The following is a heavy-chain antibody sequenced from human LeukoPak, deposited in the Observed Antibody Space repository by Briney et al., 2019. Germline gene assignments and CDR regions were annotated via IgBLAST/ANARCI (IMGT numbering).Heavy chain of an antibody. CDR1: VYTFTGYY. J-gene: IGHJ5*02. V-gene: IGHV1-2*02. CDR2: INPNSGGT. CDR3: ARDKPPYSSGWYREDWFDP. D-gene: IGHD6-19*01. Sequence: ASVKVSCKASVYTFTGYYMHWVRQAPGQGLEWMGWINPNSGGTNYAQKFQGRVTMTRDTSINTAYMELSRLRSDDTAVYYCARDKPPYSSGWYREDWFDPWGQGTLVTVSS.